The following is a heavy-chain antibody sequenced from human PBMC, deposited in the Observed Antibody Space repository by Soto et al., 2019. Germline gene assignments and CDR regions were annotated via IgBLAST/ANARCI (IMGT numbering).Heavy chain of an antibody. CDR3: SRGPLWSFDY. V-gene: IGHV4-31*03. J-gene: IGHJ4*02. CDR2: IYYSGST. CDR1: GGSISSGGYY. D-gene: IGHD3-10*01. Sequence: SETLSLTCTVSGGSISSGGYYWSWIRQHPGKGLEWIGYIYYSGSTYYNPSLKSRVTISVDTSKNQFSLKLSSVTAADTAVYYCSRGPLWSFDYWGQGTLVTVSS.